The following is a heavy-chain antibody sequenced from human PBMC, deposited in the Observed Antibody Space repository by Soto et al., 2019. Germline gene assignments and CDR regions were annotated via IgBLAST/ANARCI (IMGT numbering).Heavy chain of an antibody. J-gene: IGHJ4*02. Sequence: GGSLRLSCAASGFTFSSYAMSWVRQAPGKGLEWVSAITDSGDRTYYLDSVKGRFTISRDSLKNTLYLQMNSLRAEDTAIYYCAKLSRTSCYAPIDYWGPGTLVTVSS. CDR3: AKLSRTSCYAPIDY. CDR2: ITDSGDRT. CDR1: GFTFSSYA. D-gene: IGHD2-2*01. V-gene: IGHV3-23*01.